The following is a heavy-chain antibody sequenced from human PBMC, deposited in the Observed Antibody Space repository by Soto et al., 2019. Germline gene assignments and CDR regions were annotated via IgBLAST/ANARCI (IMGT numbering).Heavy chain of an antibody. D-gene: IGHD3-10*01. CDR3: VGGQCYFDY. CDR2: ISYDGSNK. CDR1: GFPFTSYG. V-gene: IGHV3-30*03. J-gene: IGHJ4*02. Sequence: QVQLVESGGGVVQPGRSLRLSCAASGFPFTSYGMHWVREGPGKGLEWLAVISYDGSNKFYADSVKGRFTISRDNSKNSLYLQMNSLRPEDTALYCCVGGQCYFDYRGQGTLVIVSS.